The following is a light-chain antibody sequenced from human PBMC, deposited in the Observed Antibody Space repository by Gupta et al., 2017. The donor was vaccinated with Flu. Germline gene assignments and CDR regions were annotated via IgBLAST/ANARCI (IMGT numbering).Light chain of an antibody. CDR3: QQSSSWPRT. J-gene: IGKJ4*01. V-gene: IGKV3-11*01. Sequence: EIVLTQSPATLFLSPGEKAAVSCRASQSVSSHLAWYQQKPGQALRLIISDASDRAAGVPARFGGSGSGTDFTLTISSLEPEDSAVYYCQQSSSWPRTFGGGTKVEIK. CDR1: QSVSSH. CDR2: DAS.